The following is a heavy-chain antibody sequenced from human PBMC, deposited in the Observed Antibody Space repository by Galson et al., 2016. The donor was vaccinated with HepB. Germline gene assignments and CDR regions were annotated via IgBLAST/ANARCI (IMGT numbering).Heavy chain of an antibody. CDR3: ARGGGTSSYYYWGMDV. D-gene: IGHD1-14*01. CDR2: ISFEGNKQ. J-gene: IGHJ6*02. Sequence: SLRLSCADSGFTFSTYGVHWVRQAPGEGLEWVAAISFEGNKQHYADSVKGRFPVSRDNSKNTLYLQMNNLTPDDTAIYYCARGGGTSSYYYWGMDVWGQGTTVTVSS. CDR1: GFTFSTYG. V-gene: IGHV3-30*03.